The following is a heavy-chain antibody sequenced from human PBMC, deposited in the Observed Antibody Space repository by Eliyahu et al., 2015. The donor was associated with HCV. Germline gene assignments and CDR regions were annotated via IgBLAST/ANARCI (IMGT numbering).Heavy chain of an antibody. D-gene: IGHD1-1*01. CDR1: GFTFSSHW. CDR2: ISNNGGSA. J-gene: IGHJ6*02. V-gene: IGHV3-74*01. CDR3: GRDDNWSNGMDV. Sequence: EVQLVESGGGLVQPGGSLRLSCAASGFTFSSHWXHWVRQVPGKGLVWVSHISNNGGSADYADSVKGRFTISRDNAKNTLYLEMNSLRGEDTAVYYCGRDDNWSNGMDVWGQGTTVTVSS.